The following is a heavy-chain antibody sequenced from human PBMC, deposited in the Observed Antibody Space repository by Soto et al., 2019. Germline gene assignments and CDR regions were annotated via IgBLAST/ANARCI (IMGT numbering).Heavy chain of an antibody. V-gene: IGHV3-30-3*01. CDR3: ARDPSIVLVPAATYYYYYYGMDV. D-gene: IGHD2-2*01. CDR2: ISYDGSNK. J-gene: IGHJ6*02. Sequence: GGPLRLSYAASGFTFSNYAMHWVRQAPGKGLEWVAVISYDGSNKYYVDSVKGRFTISRDNANNSLYLQMNSLRAEDTAVYYCARDPSIVLVPAATYYYYYYGMDVWGQGTTVTV. CDR1: GFTFSNYA.